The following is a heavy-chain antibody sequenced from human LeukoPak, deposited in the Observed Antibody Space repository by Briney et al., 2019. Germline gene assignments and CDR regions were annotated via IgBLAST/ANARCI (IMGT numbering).Heavy chain of an antibody. CDR2: ASGSGGTT. V-gene: IGHV3-23*01. CDR3: AKSDYYDSSGHPSSFEY. Sequence: GGSLRLSCAAPGFPFSSYAMSWVRQAPGRAPEWVSAASGSGGTTYYADSVKGRFTISRDNSKNTLYLQMNSLRAEDTAVYYCAKSDYYDSSGHPSSFEYWGQGTLVTVSS. D-gene: IGHD3-22*01. J-gene: IGHJ4*02. CDR1: GFPFSSYA.